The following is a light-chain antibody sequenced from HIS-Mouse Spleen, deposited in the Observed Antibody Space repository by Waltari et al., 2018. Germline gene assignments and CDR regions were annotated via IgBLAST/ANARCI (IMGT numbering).Light chain of an antibody. J-gene: IGLJ2*01. CDR3: QVWDSSSDHVV. CDR2: DES. V-gene: IGLV3-21*03. Sequence: SYVLTQPPSVSVAPGKTARINCGGNNIGSKSVHWYQQKPGQAPVLVVYDESDRPSGIPELFSGSNSGNTATLTISRVEAGDEADYYCQVWDSSSDHVVFGGGTKLTVL. CDR1: NIGSKS.